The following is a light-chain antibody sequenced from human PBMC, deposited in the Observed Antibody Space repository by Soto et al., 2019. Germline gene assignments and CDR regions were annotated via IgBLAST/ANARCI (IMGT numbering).Light chain of an antibody. Sequence: QSVLTQPPSVSGAPGQRVTISCTGSSSNIGAGYDVHWYQQLPGTAPKLLIYGNSNRPSGVPDRFSGSKSGTSASLAITGLQAEDEAEYYCQSYASSLSGPVVFGGGTKVTVL. CDR2: GNS. J-gene: IGLJ2*01. CDR3: QSYASSLSGPVV. V-gene: IGLV1-40*01. CDR1: SSNIGAGYD.